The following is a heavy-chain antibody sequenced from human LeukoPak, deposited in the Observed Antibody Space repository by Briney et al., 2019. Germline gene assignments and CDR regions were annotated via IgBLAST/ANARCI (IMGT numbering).Heavy chain of an antibody. Sequence: GGSLRLSCAASGFTVSSNYTSWVRQAPGKGLEWVSVIYSGGSTYYADSVKGRFTISRDNSKNTLYLQMNSLRAEDTAVYYCARAPGRHSYGPYYFDYWGQGTLVTVSS. CDR1: GFTVSSNY. J-gene: IGHJ4*02. CDR3: ARAPGRHSYGPYYFDY. CDR2: IYSGGST. D-gene: IGHD5-18*01. V-gene: IGHV3-53*01.